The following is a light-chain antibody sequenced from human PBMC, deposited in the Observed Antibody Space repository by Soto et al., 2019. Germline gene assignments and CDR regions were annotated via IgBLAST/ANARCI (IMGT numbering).Light chain of an antibody. CDR3: QQYSSSPTYT. V-gene: IGKV3-20*01. Sequence: EIVLTQSPGTLSLSPGERATLSCGASQSVSSSYLAWYQQKPGQAPRLLIYGASSSATGLPNRFSGSGSGTDFPLTISRLEHEDFAVYYCQQYSSSPTYTFGQGTKLEIK. J-gene: IGKJ2*01. CDR2: GAS. CDR1: QSVSSSY.